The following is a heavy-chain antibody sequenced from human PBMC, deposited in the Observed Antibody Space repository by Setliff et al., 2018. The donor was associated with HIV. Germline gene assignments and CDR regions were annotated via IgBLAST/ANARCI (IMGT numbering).Heavy chain of an antibody. CDR1: GFSFSNYG. J-gene: IGHJ6*03. CDR2: IWYDGSSK. CDR3: AREIRAGDYPPYNYYFYMDV. D-gene: IGHD4-17*01. V-gene: IGHV3-33*01. Sequence: GGSLRLSCAASGFSFSNYGMHWVRQAPGKGLEWVAIIWYDGSSKYSADSVRGRFTISRDTSKDTLYLQMNSLRAEDTALYYCAREIRAGDYPPYNYYFYMDVWGKGTTVTVSS.